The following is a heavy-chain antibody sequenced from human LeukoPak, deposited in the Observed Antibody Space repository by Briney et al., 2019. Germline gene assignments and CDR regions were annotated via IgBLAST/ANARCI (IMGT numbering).Heavy chain of an antibody. D-gene: IGHD6-13*01. CDR1: GFTFSSYG. Sequence: GGSLRLSCAASGFTFSSYGMSWVRQAPGKGLEWVSAISGNGGTTYYADSVKGRFTISKDNSKNMLYLQMNSLRAEDTAVYHCAKVVALDSISWPNWFDPWGQGTLVTVSS. CDR3: AKVVALDSISWPNWFDP. V-gene: IGHV3-23*01. CDR2: ISGNGGTT. J-gene: IGHJ5*02.